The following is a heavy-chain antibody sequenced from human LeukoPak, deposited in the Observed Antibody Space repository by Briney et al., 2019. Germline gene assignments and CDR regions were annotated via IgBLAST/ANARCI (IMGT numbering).Heavy chain of an antibody. J-gene: IGHJ6*02. Sequence: SETLSLTCTVSGGSISSSSYYWGWIRQPPGKGLEWIGNLYYTGNTHYKSSLKSRLTISVDTSRNQFSLKLNSMTAADTAVYYCARGSGLGLDVWGQGTTVTVSS. CDR3: ARGSGLGLDV. V-gene: IGHV4-39*01. CDR2: LYYTGNT. CDR1: GGSISSSSYY. D-gene: IGHD6-25*01.